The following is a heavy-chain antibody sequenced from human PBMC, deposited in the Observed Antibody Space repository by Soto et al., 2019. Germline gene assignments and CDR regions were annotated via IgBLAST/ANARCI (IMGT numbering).Heavy chain of an antibody. CDR3: ATTGPY. CDR1: GFTFSSYG. V-gene: IGHV3-33*01. Sequence: QVQLVESGGGVVQPGRSLRLSCAASGFTFSSYGMHWVRQAPGKGLEWVAVIWFDGSNKFYADSVKGRFTISRDNSKKTVSLQMNSLRDDDSAAYYCATTGPYWGQGTLVTVSS. CDR2: IWFDGSNK. J-gene: IGHJ4*02.